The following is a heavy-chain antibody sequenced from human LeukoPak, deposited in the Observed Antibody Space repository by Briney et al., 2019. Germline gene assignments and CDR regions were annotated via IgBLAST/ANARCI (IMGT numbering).Heavy chain of an antibody. CDR1: GFTFSNAW. V-gene: IGHV3-15*01. D-gene: IGHD1-26*01. J-gene: IGHJ3*02. CDR2: IKSKTDGGTT. CDR3: ARDFGGSYYGAGEDDAFDI. Sequence: GGSLRLSCAAPGFTFSNAWMSWVRQAPGKGLEWVGRIKSKTDGGTTDYAAPVKGRFTISRDDSKNTLYLQMNSLRAEDTAVYYCARDFGGSYYGAGEDDAFDIWGQGTMVTVSS.